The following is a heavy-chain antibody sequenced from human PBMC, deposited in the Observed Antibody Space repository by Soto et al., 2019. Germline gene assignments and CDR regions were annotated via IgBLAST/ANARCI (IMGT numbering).Heavy chain of an antibody. CDR3: ANLPALYSGSSYFDQ. Sequence: EVQLFESGGGLIQPGGSLRLACGAPGFAFRRFARNWVRQAPGKGLEWVSSISGGGGAAYYADYVKGRFTISRDNSRNTVYLQINSLRAEDTAVYYWANLPALYSGSSYFDQWGQGTMVTVCS. D-gene: IGHD1-26*01. V-gene: IGHV3-23*01. CDR2: ISGGGGAA. CDR1: GFAFRRFA. J-gene: IGHJ4*02.